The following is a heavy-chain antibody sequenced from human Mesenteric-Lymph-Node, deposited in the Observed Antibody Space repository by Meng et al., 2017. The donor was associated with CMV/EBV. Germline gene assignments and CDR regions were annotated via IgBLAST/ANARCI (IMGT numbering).Heavy chain of an antibody. Sequence: ASGYSFAIYGITWVRQAPGQGLEWMGWISAENGNTNYARQFQDRVTVTTDTSTNIAYMGLRSLRSDDSAVYFCARAGAAVTTHFDLWGQGTLVTVSS. CDR1: GYSFAIYG. J-gene: IGHJ4*02. CDR3: ARAGAAVTTHFDL. D-gene: IGHD4-17*01. V-gene: IGHV1-18*01. CDR2: ISAENGNT.